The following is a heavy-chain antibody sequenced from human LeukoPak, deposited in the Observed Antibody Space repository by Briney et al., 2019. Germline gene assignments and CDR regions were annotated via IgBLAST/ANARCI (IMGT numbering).Heavy chain of an antibody. V-gene: IGHV3-9*01. J-gene: IGHJ4*02. D-gene: IGHD2-2*01. CDR1: GFTFDDYV. CDR2: ISWNGGGV. Sequence: GGSLRLSCAASGFTFDDYVMHWVRQAPGKGLEWVSGISWNGGGVGYAASVKGRFTISRDNAKKSLYLQMNSLRPEDTALYYCAKGDCGSSSCTRLDNWGQGTLVTVSS. CDR3: AKGDCGSSSCTRLDN.